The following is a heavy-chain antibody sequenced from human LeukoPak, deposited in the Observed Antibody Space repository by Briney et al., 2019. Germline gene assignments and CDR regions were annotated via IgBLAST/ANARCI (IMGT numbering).Heavy chain of an antibody. CDR3: AKDLHGVADTSYYFDY. Sequence: PGRSLRLSCAASGFTFSNYGMHWARQAPGEGLEWVAAISYDGTNKYYADSVKGRPTISRDNSKNTLYLQMNGLRAEDTAVFYCAKDLHGVADTSYYFDYWGRGTLVTVSS. D-gene: IGHD6-19*01. CDR2: ISYDGTNK. J-gene: IGHJ4*02. CDR1: GFTFSNYG. V-gene: IGHV3-30*18.